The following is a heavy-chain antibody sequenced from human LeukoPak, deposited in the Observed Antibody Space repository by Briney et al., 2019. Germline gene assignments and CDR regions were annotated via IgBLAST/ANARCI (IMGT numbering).Heavy chain of an antibody. V-gene: IGHV3-53*01. CDR3: ARGRGYGAYDWNDY. CDR1: GFPVSNNY. D-gene: IGHD5-12*01. Sequence: GGSLRLSCAASGFPVSNNYMSWVRQAPGKGLEWVSVIHSGGATYYADSVKGRFTISRDNSKNTLSLQMNTLRAEDTAVYYCARGRGYGAYDWNDYWGQGTLVAVSS. CDR2: IHSGGAT. J-gene: IGHJ4*02.